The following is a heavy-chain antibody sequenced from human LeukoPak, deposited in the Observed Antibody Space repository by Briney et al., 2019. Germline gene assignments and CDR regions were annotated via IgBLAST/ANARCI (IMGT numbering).Heavy chain of an antibody. J-gene: IGHJ4*02. CDR1: GGSISSYY. Sequence: PSETLSLTCTVSGGSISSYYWNWIRQSPGKELEWIGYIYYSGSTNYNPSLNSRVTMSVDTSKNQFSLNLTSVTAADTAVYYCARSDGGYYFDYWGQGTLVTVSS. D-gene: IGHD5-24*01. V-gene: IGHV4-59*01. CDR2: IYYSGST. CDR3: ARSDGGYYFDY.